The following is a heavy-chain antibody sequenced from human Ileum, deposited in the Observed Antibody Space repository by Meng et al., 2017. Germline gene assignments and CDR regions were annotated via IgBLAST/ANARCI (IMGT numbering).Heavy chain of an antibody. CDR2: IIPVLGVA. V-gene: IGHV1-69*02. D-gene: IGHD3-22*01. CDR3: ASESPNSSGAHED. Sequence: QVQLVQSGAEVKKPGLSVTVSVKASGGTFYSYTISWVRQAPGQGLEWMGRIIPVLGVAKHAQKFQGRVTIIADKSTSTSHMELSNLRSEDTGVYYCASESPNSSGAHEDRGQGTLVTVSS. J-gene: IGHJ4*02. CDR1: GGTFYSYT.